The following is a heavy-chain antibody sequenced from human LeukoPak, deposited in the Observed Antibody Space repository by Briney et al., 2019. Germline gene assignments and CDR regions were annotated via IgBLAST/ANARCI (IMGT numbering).Heavy chain of an antibody. CDR3: ARRIGDGYNFYYYYYMDV. D-gene: IGHD5-24*01. J-gene: IGHJ6*03. V-gene: IGHV1-18*01. CDR1: GYTFTNYG. CDR2: INPNNGNT. Sequence: ASVKVSCKASGYTFTNYGISWVRQAPGQGLEWMGWINPNNGNTNYAPSLQGRVTATTDTATSTAYMELRRLRSDDTAVYYCARRIGDGYNFYYYYYMDVWGKGPTVTISS.